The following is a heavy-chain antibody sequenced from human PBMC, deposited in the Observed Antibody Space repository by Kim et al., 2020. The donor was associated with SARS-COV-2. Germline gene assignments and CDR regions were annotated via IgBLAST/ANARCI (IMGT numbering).Heavy chain of an antibody. CDR3: ASLIAARRWFDP. J-gene: IGHJ5*02. V-gene: IGHV3-21*01. D-gene: IGHD6-6*01. Sequence: YDADSVKGRFTISRDNAKNSLYLQMNSLRAEDTAVYYCASLIAARRWFDPWGQGTLVTVSS.